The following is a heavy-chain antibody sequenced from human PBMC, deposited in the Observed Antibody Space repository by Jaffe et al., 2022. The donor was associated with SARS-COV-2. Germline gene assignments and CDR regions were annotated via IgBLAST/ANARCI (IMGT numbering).Heavy chain of an antibody. Sequence: EVQLVESGGGLVKPGGSLRLSCAASGFTFSNAWMSWVRQAPGKGLEWVGRIKSKTDGGTTDYAAPVKGRFTISRDDSKNTLYLQMNSLKTEDTAVYYCTTALAYGDSAFDIWGQGTMVTVSS. CDR3: TTALAYGDSAFDI. CDR1: GFTFSNAW. V-gene: IGHV3-15*01. D-gene: IGHD4-17*01. CDR2: IKSKTDGGTT. J-gene: IGHJ3*02.